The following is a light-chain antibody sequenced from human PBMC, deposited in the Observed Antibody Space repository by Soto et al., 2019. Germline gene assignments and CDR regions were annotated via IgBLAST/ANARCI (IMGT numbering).Light chain of an antibody. J-gene: IGKJ1*01. CDR3: QQYNTWPWT. CDR2: GAS. CDR1: QSLNSN. V-gene: IGKV3-15*01. Sequence: VLTDSPKPTSWTPWERATVSCRSSQSLNSNLAWYQQKPGQAPRLLIIGASERVTTIPARFSGSGSGTEFTLSISSLQSDDFAVYYCQQYNTWPWTLAQGSKVDI.